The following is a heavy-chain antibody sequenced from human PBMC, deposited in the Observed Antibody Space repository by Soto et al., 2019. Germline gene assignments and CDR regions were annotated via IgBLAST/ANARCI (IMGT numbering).Heavy chain of an antibody. CDR3: ARDIGSYGYGQGF. Sequence: SETLSLTCSVSGGSINSYWWSWIRQPAGKGLEWIGRVYSSGTTDYNPSLNSRATLSVETSKNQFSLKLSSVTAADTAVYYCARDIGSYGYGQGFWAQGIYVPVSA. CDR1: GGSINSYW. J-gene: IGHJ4*02. D-gene: IGHD5-18*01. V-gene: IGHV4-4*07. CDR2: VYSSGTT.